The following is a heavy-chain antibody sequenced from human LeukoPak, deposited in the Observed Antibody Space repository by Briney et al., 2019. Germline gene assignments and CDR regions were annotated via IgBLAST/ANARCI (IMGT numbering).Heavy chain of an antibody. V-gene: IGHV3-11*01. CDR2: ISGGSRTI. CDR3: ARAGQSDY. J-gene: IGHJ4*02. Sequence: KSGGSLRLSCAASGFTFSDYYMNWIRQAPGKGLEWVSSISGGSRTINYADSVKGRFTTSRDYAKNSLYLQVNSLRAEDTAVYYCARAGQSDYWGQGTLVTVSS. CDR1: GFTFSDYY.